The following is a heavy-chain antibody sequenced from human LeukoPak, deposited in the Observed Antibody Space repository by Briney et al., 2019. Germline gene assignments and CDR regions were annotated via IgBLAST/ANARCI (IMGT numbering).Heavy chain of an antibody. D-gene: IGHD3-16*01. CDR3: ARAYVYYFDY. CDR2: INPNSGGT. Sequence: ASVKVSCKASGGTFSSYAISWVRQAPGQGLEWMGWINPNSGGTNYAQKFQGRVTMTRDTSISTAYMELSRLRSDDTAVYYCARAYVYYFDYWGQGTLVTVSS. CDR1: GGTFSSYA. J-gene: IGHJ4*02. V-gene: IGHV1-2*02.